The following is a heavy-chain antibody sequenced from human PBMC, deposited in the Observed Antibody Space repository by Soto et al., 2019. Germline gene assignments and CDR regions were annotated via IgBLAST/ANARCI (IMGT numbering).Heavy chain of an antibody. V-gene: IGHV3-23*01. CDR3: AKDQRTWHYDRSGYYYY. CDR2: ISGSGGST. J-gene: IGHJ1*01. Sequence: GGSLRLSCAASGFTFSSYAMSWVRQAPGKGLEWVSAISGSGGSTYYADSVKGRVTISRDNSKNTLYLQMNSLRAEDTAGYYCAKDQRTWHYDRSGYYYYWGQGTLVPVSS. D-gene: IGHD3-22*01. CDR1: GFTFSSYA.